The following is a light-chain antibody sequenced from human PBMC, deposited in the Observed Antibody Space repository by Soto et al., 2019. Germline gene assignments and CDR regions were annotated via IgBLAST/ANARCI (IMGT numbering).Light chain of an antibody. CDR2: GNS. Sequence: QSVLTQPPSVSGAPGQRVTISCTGSSSNIGAGYDVHWYQQLPGTAPKLLMYGNSNRPSGVPDRFSGSKSGTSASLAITGLQAEDEADYYCQSYDSGLRGYVFGTGTKVTVL. CDR3: QSYDSGLRGYV. CDR1: SSNIGAGYD. V-gene: IGLV1-40*01. J-gene: IGLJ1*01.